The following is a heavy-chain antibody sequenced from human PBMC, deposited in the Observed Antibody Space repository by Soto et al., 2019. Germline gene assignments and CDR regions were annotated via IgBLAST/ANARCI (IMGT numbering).Heavy chain of an antibody. J-gene: IGHJ6*02. CDR1: GGSLNSGDYH. CDR2: IYYSGST. V-gene: IGHV4-30-4*01. CDR3: ASSRTLLWFGGVPMDV. D-gene: IGHD3-10*01. Sequence: SETLSITCTVSGGSLNSGDYHWSWIRQSPGKGLEWIGAIYYSGSTNYNPSLKSRVTISVDTSKNQFSLKLSSVTAADTAVYYCASSRTLLWFGGVPMDVWGQGTTVTVSS.